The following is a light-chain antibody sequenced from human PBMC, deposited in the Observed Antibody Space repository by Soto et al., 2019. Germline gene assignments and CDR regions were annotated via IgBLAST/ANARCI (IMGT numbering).Light chain of an antibody. Sequence: EIVMTQSPATLSVSPGERVTLSCRASQSVRTNLAWYQQKPGQAPRLLIYDASSRATGIPDRFSGGGSGTDFTLTISRLEPEDFAVYYCQQFSSYPLTFGGGTKVDIK. CDR3: QQFSSYPLT. J-gene: IGKJ4*01. V-gene: IGKV3-20*01. CDR1: QSVRTN. CDR2: DAS.